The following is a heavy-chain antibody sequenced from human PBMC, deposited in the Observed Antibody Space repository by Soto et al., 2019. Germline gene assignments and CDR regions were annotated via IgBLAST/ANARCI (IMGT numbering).Heavy chain of an antibody. Sequence: QVQLVQSGAEVKKPGASVKVSCKASGYTFTSYYIHCVRQAPGQGLEWMGVINPSGSSTSYAQKFQGRVTMTRDTPTSTVYMALSSLRSEDTAVYYCARVRGGELYDGMDVWGQGTTVTVSS. D-gene: IGHD3-10*01. CDR3: ARVRGGELYDGMDV. CDR2: INPSGSST. J-gene: IGHJ6*02. CDR1: GYTFTSYY. V-gene: IGHV1-46*01.